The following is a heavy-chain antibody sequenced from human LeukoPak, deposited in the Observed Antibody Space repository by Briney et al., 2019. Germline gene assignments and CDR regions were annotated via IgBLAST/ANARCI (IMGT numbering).Heavy chain of an antibody. CDR3: ARGDSSGYYDY. Sequence: GGSLRLSCTASGFSLRDFSMNWVRQAPGKGLEWGSYISTSTTTIYFADSVKGRFAISRDNDKNSVFLQMNSLRDEDTAVYYCARGDSSGYYDYWGQGTLVTVSS. J-gene: IGHJ4*02. CDR2: ISTSTTTI. CDR1: GFSLRDFS. V-gene: IGHV3-48*02. D-gene: IGHD3-22*01.